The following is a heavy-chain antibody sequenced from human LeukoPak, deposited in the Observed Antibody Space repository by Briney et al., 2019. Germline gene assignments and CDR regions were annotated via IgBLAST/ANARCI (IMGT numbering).Heavy chain of an antibody. Sequence: PGGSLRLSCAASGFTFSSYSMNWVRQAPGKGLEWVSSISSSSSYIYYADSVKCRFTISRDNAKNSLHLQMNRLRAEATAVYYCAREEAKVRGVIATFGYWGQGTLVTVSS. V-gene: IGHV3-21*01. CDR3: AREEAKVRGVIATFGY. CDR2: ISSSSSYI. J-gene: IGHJ4*02. D-gene: IGHD3-10*01. CDR1: GFTFSSYS.